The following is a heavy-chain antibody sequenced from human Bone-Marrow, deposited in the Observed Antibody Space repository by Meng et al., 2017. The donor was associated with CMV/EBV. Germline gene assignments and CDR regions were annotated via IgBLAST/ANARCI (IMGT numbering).Heavy chain of an antibody. CDR2: IGTNKSYI. D-gene: IGHD3-3*01. CDR1: GFTFSSYN. J-gene: IGHJ4*02. Sequence: GGTLSLSCVASGFTFSSYNMNWVRQAPGKGLDWVSSIGTNKSYIYYADSVKGRFTISRDNAKNSLYLQMNSLRVEDTAVYYCASWDQDDFLGGLGYGWGQGTLVTVSS. V-gene: IGHV3-21*01. CDR3: ASWDQDDFLGGLGYG.